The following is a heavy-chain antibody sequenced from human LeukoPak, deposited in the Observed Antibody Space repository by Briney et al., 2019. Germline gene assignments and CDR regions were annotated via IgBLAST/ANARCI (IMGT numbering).Heavy chain of an antibody. Sequence: ASVKVSCKASGYTFTSYGISWVRQAPGQGLEWMGWISAYNGNTNYAQKLQGRVTMTTDISTSTAYMELRSLRSDDTAVYYCARGGQGPITGTSQVLYNWFDPWGQGTLVTVSS. V-gene: IGHV1-18*01. D-gene: IGHD1/OR15-1a*01. CDR1: GYTFTSYG. J-gene: IGHJ5*02. CDR2: ISAYNGNT. CDR3: ARGGQGPITGTSQVLYNWFDP.